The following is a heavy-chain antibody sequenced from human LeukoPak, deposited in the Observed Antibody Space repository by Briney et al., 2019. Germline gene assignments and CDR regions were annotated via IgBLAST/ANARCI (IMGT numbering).Heavy chain of an antibody. V-gene: IGHV4-34*01. CDR3: ARGSGYTYGYPFDS. Sequence: SSETLSLTCAVYGGSFSGYYWSWIRQPPGKGLEWIGEINHSGSTNYNPSLKSRVTISVDTSKNQFSLKLSSVTAADTAVYYYARGSGYTYGYPFDSWGQGTLVTVSS. D-gene: IGHD5-18*01. CDR1: GGSFSGYY. CDR2: INHSGST. J-gene: IGHJ4*02.